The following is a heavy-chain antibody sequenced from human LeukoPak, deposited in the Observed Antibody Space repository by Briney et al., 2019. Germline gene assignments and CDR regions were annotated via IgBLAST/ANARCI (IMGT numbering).Heavy chain of an antibody. D-gene: IGHD6-13*01. J-gene: IGHJ5*02. CDR2: LYHSGST. CDR1: GYSISSDYY. CDR3: ARQYSSNWYDDRGWFDP. V-gene: IGHV4-38-2*02. Sequence: PSETLSLTCTVSGYSISSDYYWGWIPQPPGKGLEGIGSLYHSGSTYHNPSLKSRVTISVDTSKNQFSLTLSSVTAADTAVYYCARQYSSNWYDDRGWFDPWGQGTLVTVSS.